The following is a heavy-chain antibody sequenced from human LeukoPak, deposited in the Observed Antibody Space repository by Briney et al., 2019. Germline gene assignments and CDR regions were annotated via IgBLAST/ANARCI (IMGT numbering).Heavy chain of an antibody. CDR3: ARQVVPAANAYYYYYMDV. CDR2: ISSGSSTI. V-gene: IGHV3-48*01. J-gene: IGHJ6*03. D-gene: IGHD2-2*01. CDR1: GFTFSSYS. Sequence: GGSLRFTCAASGFTFSSYSMNWVRQAPGKGREWVSYISSGSSTIYYEDSVKGRFTIARDNAKNSLYLQMNSLRAEDTAVYYCARQVVPAANAYYYYYMDVWGKGTTVTVSS.